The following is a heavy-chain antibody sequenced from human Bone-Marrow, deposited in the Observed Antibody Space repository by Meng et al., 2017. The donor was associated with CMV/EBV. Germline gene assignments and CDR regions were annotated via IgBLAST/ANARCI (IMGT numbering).Heavy chain of an antibody. J-gene: IGHJ4*02. CDR1: GGTFSSYA. CDR3: ARIWRTNTAVRD. Sequence: ASVKVSCKASGGTFSSYAISWVRQAPGQGLEWMGWISAYNGNTNYAQKLQGRVTMTTDTSTSTAYMELRSLRSDDTAVYYCARIWRTNTAVRDWGQGILVTVSS. V-gene: IGHV1-18*01. CDR2: ISAYNGNT. D-gene: IGHD5-18*01.